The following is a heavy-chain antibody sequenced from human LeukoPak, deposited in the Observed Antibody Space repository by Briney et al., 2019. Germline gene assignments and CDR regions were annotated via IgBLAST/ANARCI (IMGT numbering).Heavy chain of an antibody. CDR3: ARAVGGYYDFWSGYFGTNPHYYYYYMDV. J-gene: IGHJ6*03. CDR2: ISAYNGNT. D-gene: IGHD3-3*01. CDR1: GYTFTSYG. Sequence: GASVKVSCKASGYTFTSYGISWVRQAPGQGLEWMGWISAYNGNTNYAQKLQGRVTMTTDTSTSTAYMELRSLRSDDTAVYYCARAVGGYYDFWSGYFGTNPHYYYYYMDVWGKGTTVTVSS. V-gene: IGHV1-18*01.